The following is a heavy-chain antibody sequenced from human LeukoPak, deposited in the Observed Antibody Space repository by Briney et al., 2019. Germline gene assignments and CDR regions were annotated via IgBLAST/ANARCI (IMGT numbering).Heavy chain of an antibody. D-gene: IGHD3-10*01. CDR3: AKDIFTMVRGVVDY. V-gene: IGHV3-9*01. J-gene: IGHJ4*02. CDR1: GFTFDDYA. Sequence: GRSLRLSCAASGFTFDDYAMHWVRQAPGKGLEWVSGISWNSGSIGYADSVKGRFTISRDNAKNSLYLQMNSLRAEDTALYYCAKDIFTMVRGVVDYWGQGTLVTVSS. CDR2: ISWNSGSI.